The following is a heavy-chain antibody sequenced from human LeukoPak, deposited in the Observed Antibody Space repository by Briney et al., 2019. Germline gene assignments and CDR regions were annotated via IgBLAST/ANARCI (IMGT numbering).Heavy chain of an antibody. V-gene: IGHV3-21*06. D-gene: IGHD1-14*01. Sequence: GGSLRLSCVASGFTFSSYSMNWVRKTPGKGLEWVSSIRSSSSYMYYADSVKGRFTISRDNSKNILYLQMNDLRVEDTAVYYCARDLNREDFDYWGQGTLVAVSS. J-gene: IGHJ4*02. CDR3: ARDLNREDFDY. CDR2: IRSSSSYM. CDR1: GFTFSSYS.